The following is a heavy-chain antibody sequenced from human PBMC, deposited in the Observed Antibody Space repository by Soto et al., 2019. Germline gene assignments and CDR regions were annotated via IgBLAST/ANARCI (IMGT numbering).Heavy chain of an antibody. J-gene: IGHJ5*02. Sequence: SGPTLVNPTQTLTLTCSFSGFSLSAYGVRVIWFRQPPGETLEWLALIHRNDDKRFRPYLKSRLTITKDTSKNQMVLTLTNRAPLDKGTYLCGHTKDSSRLLTACGQGILVTDSS. CDR2: IHRNDDK. D-gene: IGHD3-22*01. V-gene: IGHV2-5*01. CDR1: GFSLSAYGVR. CDR3: GHTKDSSRLLTA.